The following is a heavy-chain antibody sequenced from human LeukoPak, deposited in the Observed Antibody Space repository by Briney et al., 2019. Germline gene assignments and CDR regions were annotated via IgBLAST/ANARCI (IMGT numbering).Heavy chain of an antibody. D-gene: IGHD3-9*01. J-gene: IGHJ4*02. Sequence: SETLSLTCTVSGGSISSYSWSWIRQPAGKRLEWIGHIYTIGSTNYNPSLKSRVTMSVDTSKNQFSLRLSSVTAADTAVYYCATTISPSNYYFDYWGQGTLVTVSS. CDR3: ATTISPSNYYFDY. CDR2: IYTIGST. CDR1: GGSISSYS. V-gene: IGHV4-4*07.